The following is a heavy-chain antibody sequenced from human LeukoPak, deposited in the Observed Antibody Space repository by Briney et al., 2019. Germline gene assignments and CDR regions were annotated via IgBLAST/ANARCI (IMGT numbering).Heavy chain of an antibody. V-gene: IGHV4-4*02. J-gene: IGHJ4*02. CDR3: ASSDGQPPRFDSSYDVFDY. CDR1: GGSISSGNW. CDR2: IYHSGRT. Sequence: SETLSLTCAVSGGSISSGNWWSWVRQPPGKGLEWIGEIYHSGRTNYNPSLKSRVTISLDKSKNQFSLNLSSVTAADAALYFCASSDGQPPRFDSSYDVFDYWGQGILVTVSS. D-gene: IGHD5-12*01.